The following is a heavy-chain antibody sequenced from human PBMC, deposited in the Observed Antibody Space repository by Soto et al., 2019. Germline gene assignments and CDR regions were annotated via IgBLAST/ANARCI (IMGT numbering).Heavy chain of an antibody. CDR2: IYYSGST. CDR1: GGSISSSSYY. V-gene: IGHV4-39*01. D-gene: IGHD6-19*01. CDR3: AGLSSGWRRYFDY. J-gene: IGHJ4*02. Sequence: SETLSLTCTVSGGSISSSSYYWGWIRQPPGKGLEWIGSIYYSGSTYYNPSLKSRVTISVDTSKNQFSLKLSSVTAADTAVYYCAGLSSGWRRYFDYWGQGTLVTVSS.